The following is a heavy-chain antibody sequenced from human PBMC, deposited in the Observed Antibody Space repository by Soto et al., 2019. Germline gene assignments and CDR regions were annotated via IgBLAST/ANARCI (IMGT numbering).Heavy chain of an antibody. Sequence: GGSLRLSCAASGFTFSSYAMHWVRQAPGKGLEWVAVISYDGSNKYYADSVKGRFTISRDNSKNTLYLQMNSLRAEDTAVYYCARDFTYYDSSGYLDYWGQGTLVTVSS. CDR1: GFTFSSYA. CDR3: ARDFTYYDSSGYLDY. D-gene: IGHD3-22*01. CDR2: ISYDGSNK. V-gene: IGHV3-30-3*01. J-gene: IGHJ4*02.